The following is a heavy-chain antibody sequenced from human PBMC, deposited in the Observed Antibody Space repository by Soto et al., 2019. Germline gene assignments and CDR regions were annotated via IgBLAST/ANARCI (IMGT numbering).Heavy chain of an antibody. Sequence: GGSLILSCAASGFTFSSYAMSWVRQAPGKGLEWVSAISGSGGSTYYADSVKGRFTISRDNSKNTLYLQMNSLRAEDTAVYYCAKDFENYYGSGSFIWGQGTLVTVS. V-gene: IGHV3-23*01. CDR3: AKDFENYYGSGSFI. D-gene: IGHD3-10*01. J-gene: IGHJ4*02. CDR1: GFTFSSYA. CDR2: ISGSGGST.